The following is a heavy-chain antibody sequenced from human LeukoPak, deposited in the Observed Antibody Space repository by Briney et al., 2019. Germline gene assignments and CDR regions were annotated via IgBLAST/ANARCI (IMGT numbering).Heavy chain of an antibody. Sequence: GGSLRLSCAASGFTFSSFVMSWVRQAPGKGLEWVSAISGSGGSTFYADSVKGRFTISRDNSKNTLYLQMNILRAEDTAVYYCARDQVSGQNWGQGTLWTVSS. J-gene: IGHJ4*02. D-gene: IGHD2-8*01. V-gene: IGHV3-23*01. CDR3: ARDQVSGQN. CDR1: GFTFSSFV. CDR2: ISGSGGST.